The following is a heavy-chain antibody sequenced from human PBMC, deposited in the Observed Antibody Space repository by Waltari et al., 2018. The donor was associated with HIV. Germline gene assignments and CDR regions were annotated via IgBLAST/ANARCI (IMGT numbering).Heavy chain of an antibody. CDR2: IYYSGST. CDR1: GGSVSSGSYY. D-gene: IGHD6-19*01. Sequence: QVQLQESGPGLVKPSETLSLTCTVSGGSVSSGSYYWSWIRQPPGKGLEWIGYIYYSGSTNYNPSLKSRVTISVDTSKNQFSLKLSSVTAADTAVYYCARQKRIAVAGYYFDYWGQGTLVTVSS. CDR3: ARQKRIAVAGYYFDY. J-gene: IGHJ4*02. V-gene: IGHV4-61*01.